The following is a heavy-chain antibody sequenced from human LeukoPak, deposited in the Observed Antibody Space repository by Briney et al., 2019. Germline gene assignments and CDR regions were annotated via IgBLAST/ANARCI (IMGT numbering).Heavy chain of an antibody. J-gene: IGHJ4*02. CDR2: IKSKTDGGTT. CDR1: GFTFSNAW. D-gene: IGHD2-21*02. CDR3: TTSYCGGDCYYYEGY. Sequence: KSGGSLRLSCAASGFTFSNAWMSWVRQAPGKGLEWVGRIKSKTDGGTTDYAAPVKGRFTISRDDSKSTLFLQMDGLKTEDTAVYYCTTSYCGGDCYYYEGYWGQGTLVTVSS. V-gene: IGHV3-15*01.